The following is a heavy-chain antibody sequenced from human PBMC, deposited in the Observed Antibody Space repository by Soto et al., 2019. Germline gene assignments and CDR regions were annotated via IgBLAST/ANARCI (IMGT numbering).Heavy chain of an antibody. CDR1: GFMFSSAW. V-gene: IGHV3-15*01. CDR3: VEGWNDF. Sequence: EVQVVESGGDLVQPGGSLRLSCVTSGFMFSSAWMSWVRQAPGKGLEWVGRIKSKSDGGARDYAAPVKGRFSISRDDSKNTVYLQMNSLRAEDTAVYYCVEGWNDFWGQGTLVTVSS. J-gene: IGHJ4*02. CDR2: IKSKSDGGAR. D-gene: IGHD1-1*01.